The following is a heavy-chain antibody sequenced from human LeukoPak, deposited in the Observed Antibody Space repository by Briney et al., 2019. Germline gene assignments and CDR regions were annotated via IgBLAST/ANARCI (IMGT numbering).Heavy chain of an antibody. V-gene: IGHV3-11*05. Sequence: GSLRLSCAASGFTFSDYYMSWIRQAPGKGLEWVSYISSRSGSSNYADSVKGRFTISRDNAKNSLYVQMNSLRAEDTALYYCARVDTYGFDIWGQGTMVTLSP. J-gene: IGHJ3*02. CDR3: ARVDTYGFDI. CDR2: ISSRSGSS. CDR1: GFTFSDYY. D-gene: IGHD3-16*01.